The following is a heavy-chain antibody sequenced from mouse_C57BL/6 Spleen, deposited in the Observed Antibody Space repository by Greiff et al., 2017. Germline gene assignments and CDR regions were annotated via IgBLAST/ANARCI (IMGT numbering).Heavy chain of an antibody. D-gene: IGHD1-1*01. J-gene: IGHJ3*01. V-gene: IGHV7-3*01. Sequence: EVQLVESGGGLVQPGGSLSLSCAASGFTFTDYYMSWVRQPPGKALEWLGFLRNKANGYTTAYSASVKGRFTISRDNSQSILYLQRNALRAEDSATYYCARGYYGSSSWFAYWGQGTLVTVSA. CDR3: ARGYYGSSSWFAY. CDR2: LRNKANGYTT. CDR1: GFTFTDYY.